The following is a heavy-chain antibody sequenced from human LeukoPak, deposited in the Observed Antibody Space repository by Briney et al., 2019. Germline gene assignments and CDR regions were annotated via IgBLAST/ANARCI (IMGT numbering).Heavy chain of an antibody. Sequence: GGSLRLSCAASGFTFSSYSINWVRQAPGKGLEWVSYIGSIIGTIYYADSVKGRFTISRDNSKDTLYLQMNSLRVEDTAVYYCGKGYCSSTSCPLDYWGQGTLVTVSS. V-gene: IGHV3-48*01. CDR2: IGSIIGTI. J-gene: IGHJ4*02. CDR1: GFTFSSYS. D-gene: IGHD2-2*01. CDR3: GKGYCSSTSCPLDY.